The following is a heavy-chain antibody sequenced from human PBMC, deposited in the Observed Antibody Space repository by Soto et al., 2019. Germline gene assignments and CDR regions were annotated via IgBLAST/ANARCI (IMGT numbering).Heavy chain of an antibody. CDR1: NGSISGFY. D-gene: IGHD1-26*01. CDR2: IHYSGRT. CDR3: VRVGVGIGNHFDS. V-gene: IGHV4-59*12. J-gene: IGHJ4*02. Sequence: LSLTCSVSNGSISGFYWTWIRQPPGKILEWIGYIHYSGRTDYNPSLTSRATMSVDTSKNQFSLNLKSITAADTAVYYCVRVGVGIGNHFDSWGRGTLVTVSS.